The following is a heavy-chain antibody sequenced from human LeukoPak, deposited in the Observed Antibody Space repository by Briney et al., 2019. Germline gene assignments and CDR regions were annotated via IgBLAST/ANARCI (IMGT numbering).Heavy chain of an antibody. CDR2: MRVDGSDK. Sequence: GSLRLSCVASGFTFSNHIVSWVRQAPGKGLEWVANMRVDGSDKFYVHSVKGRFTISRDNARGSLYLQMNNLRVEDTAVYYCAREGNAFDFWGQGTPVTVST. D-gene: IGHD3-10*01. V-gene: IGHV3-7*01. CDR3: AREGNAFDF. CDR1: GFTFSNHI. J-gene: IGHJ3*01.